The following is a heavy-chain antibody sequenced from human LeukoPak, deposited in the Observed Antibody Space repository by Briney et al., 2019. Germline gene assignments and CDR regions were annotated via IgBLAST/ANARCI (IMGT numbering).Heavy chain of an antibody. V-gene: IGHV3-7*01. CDR1: GFTFSNYW. CDR3: ASGVVTRYGHFDY. CDR2: INQDGSEK. Sequence: GGSLRLSCAASGFTFSNYWMSWVRQAPGKGLEWVANINQDGSEKYYVDSVKGRFTISRDNAKNSLYLQMNSLRAEDTAVYYCASGVVTRYGHFDYWGQGTLVTVSS. J-gene: IGHJ4*02. D-gene: IGHD3-3*01.